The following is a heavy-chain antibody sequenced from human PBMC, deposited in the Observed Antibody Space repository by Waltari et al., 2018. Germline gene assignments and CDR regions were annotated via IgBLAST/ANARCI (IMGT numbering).Heavy chain of an antibody. CDR3: AKDHGIAY. V-gene: IGHV3-23*01. J-gene: IGHJ4*02. CDR2: ISNSGADT. D-gene: IGHD2-21*01. Sequence: QLLESGGGLVQPGGSLRLSCSDSGLTFSMFAMSWVRQAPGKGLEGVSGISNSGADTYYTDSVEGRFTISRDNSKKTLYLQMNTLRVEDTAVYYCAKDHGIAYWGQGTLVTVSS. CDR1: GLTFSMFA.